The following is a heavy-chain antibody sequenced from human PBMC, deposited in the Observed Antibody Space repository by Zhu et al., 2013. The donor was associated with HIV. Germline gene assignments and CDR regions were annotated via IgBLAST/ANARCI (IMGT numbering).Heavy chain of an antibody. CDR3: ARGLQVTTYYYGMDV. CDR2: IIPIFGTA. J-gene: IGHJ6*02. CDR1: GFTFTSSA. V-gene: IGHV1-69*06. Sequence: QVQLVQSGPEVKKPGTSVKVSCKASGFTFTSSAVQWVRQAPGQGLEWMGGIIPIFGTANYAQKFQGRVTITADKSTSTAYMELSSLRSEDTAVYYCARGLQVTTYYYGMDVWGQGTTVTVSS. D-gene: IGHD4-4*01.